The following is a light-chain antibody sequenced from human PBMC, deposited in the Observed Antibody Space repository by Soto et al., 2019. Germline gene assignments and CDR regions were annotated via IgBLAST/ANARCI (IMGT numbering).Light chain of an antibody. Sequence: IQMTQSPSTLSASVGYRVSITCRASQTISSWLAWYQQKPGKAPELLIYDASTLESGVPSRFSGSGSGTEFSLTVSSLQPDDFATFYCQQYSSFSRTFGQGTKVDTK. CDR3: QQYSSFSRT. J-gene: IGKJ1*01. V-gene: IGKV1-5*01. CDR2: DAS. CDR1: QTISSW.